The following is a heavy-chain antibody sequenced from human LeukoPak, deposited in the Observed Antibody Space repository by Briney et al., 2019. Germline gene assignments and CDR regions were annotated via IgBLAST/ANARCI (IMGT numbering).Heavy chain of an antibody. Sequence: GASVKVSCKASGGTFSSYTISWVRQAPGQGLEWMGRIIPILGIANYAQKFQGRVTITADKSTSTAYIELSSLRSEDTAVYYCASRPYCSSTSCLPDYWGQGTLVTVSS. CDR3: ASRPYCSSTSCLPDY. V-gene: IGHV1-69*02. J-gene: IGHJ4*02. D-gene: IGHD2-2*01. CDR2: IIPILGIA. CDR1: GGTFSSYT.